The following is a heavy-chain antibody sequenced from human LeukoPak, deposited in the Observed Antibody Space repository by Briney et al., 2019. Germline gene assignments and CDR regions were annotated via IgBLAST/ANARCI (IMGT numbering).Heavy chain of an antibody. CDR2: IIPIFGTA. J-gene: IGHJ4*02. CDR3: ARIGHYCSGGSCYYDY. V-gene: IGHV1-69*13. D-gene: IGHD2-15*01. CDR1: GGTFSSYA. Sequence: SVKVSCKASGGTFSSYAISWVRQAPGQGLEWMGGIIPIFGTANYAQKFQGRVTITADESTSTAYMELSSLRSEDTAVYYCARIGHYCSGGSCYYDYWGQGTLVTVSS.